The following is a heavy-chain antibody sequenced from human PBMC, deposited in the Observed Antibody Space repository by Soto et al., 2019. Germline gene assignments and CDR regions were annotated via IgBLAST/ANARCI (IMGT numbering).Heavy chain of an antibody. CDR2: ISGSGGST. J-gene: IGHJ4*02. CDR1: GFTFSSYA. Sequence: GGSLRLSCAASGFTFSSYAMSWVRQAPGKGLEWVSAISGSGGSTYYADSGKGRFTISRDNSKNTLYLQMNSLRAEDTAVYYCAKKMDYDFWSVTYYFDYWGQGTLVTVSS. V-gene: IGHV3-23*01. CDR3: AKKMDYDFWSVTYYFDY. D-gene: IGHD3-3*01.